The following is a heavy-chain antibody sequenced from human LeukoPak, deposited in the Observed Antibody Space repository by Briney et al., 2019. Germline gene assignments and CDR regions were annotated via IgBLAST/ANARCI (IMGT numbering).Heavy chain of an antibody. Sequence: GGSLRLSCAASGFTFSSYGMHWIRQAPGKGLEWVAFIRYDGSNKYYADSVKGRFTISRDNSKNTLYLQMNSLRAEDTAVYYCAKDLVGANWFDPWGQGTLVTVSS. CDR1: GFTFSSYG. D-gene: IGHD1-26*01. CDR3: AKDLVGANWFDP. V-gene: IGHV3-30*02. CDR2: IRYDGSNK. J-gene: IGHJ5*02.